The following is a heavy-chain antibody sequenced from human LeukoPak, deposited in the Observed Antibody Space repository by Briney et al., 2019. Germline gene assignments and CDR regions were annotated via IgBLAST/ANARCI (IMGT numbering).Heavy chain of an antibody. Sequence: SETLSLTCTVSGGSISSYYWSWIRQPPGKGLEWIGYIYYSGSTNYNPSLKSRVTISVDTSKNQFSLKLSSVTAADTAVYYCARGPLHYYGSGSYDPWGQGTLVTVSS. D-gene: IGHD3-10*01. CDR1: GGSISSYY. CDR3: ARGPLHYYGSGSYDP. V-gene: IGHV4-59*01. CDR2: IYYSGST. J-gene: IGHJ5*02.